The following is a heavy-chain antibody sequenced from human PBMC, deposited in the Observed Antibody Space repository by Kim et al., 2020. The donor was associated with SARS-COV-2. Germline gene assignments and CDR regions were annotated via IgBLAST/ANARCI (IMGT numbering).Heavy chain of an antibody. CDR3: VIRITMVRGVIGYYFDY. D-gene: IGHD3-10*01. V-gene: IGHV4-39*01. CDR2: IYYSGRT. J-gene: IGHJ4*02. Sequence: SETLSLTCTVSGGSISSSSYYWGWIRQPPGKGLEWIGSIYYSGRTYYNPSLKRRVTISVDTSKNQFSLKLSSVTAADTAVYYCVIRITMVRGVIGYYFDYWGQGTLVTVSS. CDR1: GGSISSSSYY.